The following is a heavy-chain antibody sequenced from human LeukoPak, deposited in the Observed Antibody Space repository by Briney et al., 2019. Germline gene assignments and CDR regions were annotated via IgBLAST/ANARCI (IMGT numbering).Heavy chain of an antibody. CDR2: IYYTGNT. J-gene: IGHJ4*02. D-gene: IGHD3-22*01. V-gene: IGHV4-59*08. CDR3: ARHYYDTSVYFPYYFDS. CDR1: GDSISSHY. Sequence: PSETLSLTCTVSGDSISSHYWSWIRQPPGKGLEWIGYIYYTGNTNYNPSLKSRVTISADTSKNQFSLKLSSVTAADTAVYYCARHYYDTSVYFPYYFDSWGQGTLVTVSS.